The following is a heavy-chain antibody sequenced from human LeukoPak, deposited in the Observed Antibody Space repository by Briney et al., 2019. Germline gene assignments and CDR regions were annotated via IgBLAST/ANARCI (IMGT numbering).Heavy chain of an antibody. CDR2: IYPGDSDT. CDR3: ASSTFRYDSRSPEFGY. J-gene: IGHJ4*02. Sequence: GESLKISCKGSGYSFTSYWIGWVRQMPGKGLEWMGIIYPGDSDTKYSPSFQGQVTISADKSISTAYLQWSSLKASDTAMYYCASSTFRYDSRSPEFGYWGQGTLVTVSS. CDR1: GYSFTSYW. V-gene: IGHV5-51*01. D-gene: IGHD3-22*01.